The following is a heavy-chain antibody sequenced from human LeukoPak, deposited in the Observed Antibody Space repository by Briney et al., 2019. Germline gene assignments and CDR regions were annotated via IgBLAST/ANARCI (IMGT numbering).Heavy chain of an antibody. D-gene: IGHD1-26*01. Sequence: GGPLRLSCAASGFTFSTYAMSWVRQAPGKGLEWVSTISGSGGNTYYADSVKGRFTISRDNSKNTLNQQMNSLRAEDTAVYYCAKDEVVGATSDCWGQGTLVTVSS. CDR1: GFTFSTYA. CDR3: AKDEVVGATSDC. V-gene: IGHV3-23*01. J-gene: IGHJ4*02. CDR2: ISGSGGNT.